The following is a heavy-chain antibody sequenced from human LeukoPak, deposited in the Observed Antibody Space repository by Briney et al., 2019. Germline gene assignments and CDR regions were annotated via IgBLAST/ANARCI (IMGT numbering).Heavy chain of an antibody. CDR3: ARARLPNAYFDY. D-gene: IGHD2-21*01. J-gene: IGHJ4*02. CDR2: ISSYDGST. V-gene: IGHV1-18*01. CDR1: GYTFTSYG. Sequence: GASVKVSCKASGYTFTSYGISWVRQAPGEGLEWMGWISSYDGSTNYAQKFQDRVTVTTDTSTSTVYMERRSLRSDDTAVYYCARARLPNAYFDYWGQGTLVTVSS.